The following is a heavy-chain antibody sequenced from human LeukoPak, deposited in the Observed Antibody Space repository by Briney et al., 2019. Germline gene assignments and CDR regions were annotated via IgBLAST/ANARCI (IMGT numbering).Heavy chain of an antibody. Sequence: ASVKVSCKASGYTFTSYYIHWVRQAPGQGLEWMGWINPNSGGTNYAQKFQGRVTMTRDTSISTAYMELSRLRSDDTAVYYCASRGGGSSSLDYWGQGTLVTVSS. V-gene: IGHV1-2*02. D-gene: IGHD6-6*01. CDR3: ASRGGGSSSLDY. J-gene: IGHJ4*02. CDR2: INPNSGGT. CDR1: GYTFTSYY.